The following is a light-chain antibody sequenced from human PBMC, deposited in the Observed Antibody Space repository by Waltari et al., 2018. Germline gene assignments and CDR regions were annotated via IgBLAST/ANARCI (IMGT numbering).Light chain of an antibody. CDR1: SLPNQQ. CDR3: QSADSSGTYIV. V-gene: IGLV3-25*03. Sequence: SYDLTQPPSVSVSPGQTARITCSGDSLPNQQATSYQQKAGQAPALVIHKDSDRPSGIPERFSGSNSGTTVTLTISGVQAEDEADYYCQSADSSGTYIVFGGGTKLTVL. CDR2: KDS. J-gene: IGLJ2*01.